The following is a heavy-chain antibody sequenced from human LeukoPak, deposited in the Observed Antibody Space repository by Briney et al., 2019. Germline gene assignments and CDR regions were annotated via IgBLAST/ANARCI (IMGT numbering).Heavy chain of an antibody. V-gene: IGHV4-34*01. CDR1: GGSFSGYY. J-gene: IGHJ4*02. CDR3: ARAHYYGSGSYFSHFDY. Sequence: SETLSLTCAVYGGSFSGYYWSWIRQPPGKGPEWIGESNHSGSTNYNPSLTSRVTISVDTSKTQFSLKLSSVTAADTAVYYCARAHYYGSGSYFSHFDYWGQGTLVTVSS. D-gene: IGHD3-10*01. CDR2: SNHSGST.